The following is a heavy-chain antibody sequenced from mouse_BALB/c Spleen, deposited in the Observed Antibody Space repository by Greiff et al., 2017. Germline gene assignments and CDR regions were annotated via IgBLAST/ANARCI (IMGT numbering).Heavy chain of an antibody. CDR1: GFSLTSYG. Sequence: VQLQQSGPGLVAPSQSLSITCTVSGFSLTSYGVHWVRQPPGKGLEWLGVIWAGGSTNYNSALMSRLSISKDNSKSQVFLKMNSLQTDDTAMYYCARDQIDYGSSLYAMDYWGQGTSVTVSS. V-gene: IGHV2-9*02. J-gene: IGHJ4*01. D-gene: IGHD1-1*01. CDR2: IWAGGST. CDR3: ARDQIDYGSSLYAMDY.